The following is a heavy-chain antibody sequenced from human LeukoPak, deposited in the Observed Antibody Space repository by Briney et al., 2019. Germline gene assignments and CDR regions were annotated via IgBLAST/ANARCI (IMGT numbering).Heavy chain of an antibody. CDR1: GGSISSSSYY. V-gene: IGHV4-39*01. Sequence: SETLSLTCPVSGGSISSSSYYWGWIRQPPGKGLEWIGSIYYSGSTYYNPSLKSRVTISVDTSKNQFSLKLSSVTAADTAVYYCARGPGCSSTSCYIHYYYGMDVWGQGTTVTVSS. J-gene: IGHJ6*02. D-gene: IGHD2-2*02. CDR3: ARGPGCSSTSCYIHYYYGMDV. CDR2: IYYSGST.